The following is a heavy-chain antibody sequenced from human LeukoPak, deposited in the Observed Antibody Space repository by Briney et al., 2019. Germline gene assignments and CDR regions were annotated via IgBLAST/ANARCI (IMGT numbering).Heavy chain of an antibody. J-gene: IGHJ4*02. V-gene: IGHV1-18*01. CDR1: GYTFPKYG. D-gene: IGHD4-23*01. CDR2: ISVKTGDT. Sequence: ASVKVSCKASGYDASGYTFPKYGINWVRQAPGQGLEWMGWISVKTGDTNYAQKIQDRVTLTTDTPTRTVYMELRSLKSDDTAVYYCARLKFGVNSSDKWGQRTLVTVSS. CDR3: ARLKFGVNSSDK.